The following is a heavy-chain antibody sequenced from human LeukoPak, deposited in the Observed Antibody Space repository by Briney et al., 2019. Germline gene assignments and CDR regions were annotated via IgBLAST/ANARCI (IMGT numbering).Heavy chain of an antibody. CDR2: IWYDGSNK. Sequence: GGSLRLSCAASGFAVSGNYMSWVRQAPGKGLEWVAVIWYDGSNKYYADSVKGRFTISRDNSKNTLYLQMNSLRAEDTAVYYCARDNDGDYVLNYWGQGTLVTVSS. D-gene: IGHD4-17*01. CDR3: ARDNDGDYVLNY. J-gene: IGHJ4*02. CDR1: GFAVSGNY. V-gene: IGHV3-33*08.